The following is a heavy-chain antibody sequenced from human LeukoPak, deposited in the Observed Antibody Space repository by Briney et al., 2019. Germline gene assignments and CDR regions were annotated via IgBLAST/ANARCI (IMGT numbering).Heavy chain of an antibody. Sequence: GGSLRLSCAASGFTFSSYAMSWVRQAPGKGLEWVSAISGSGGGTYYADSVKGRFTISRDNSKNTLYLQMNSLRAEDTAVYYCAKPITMVRGVIIGDAFDIWGQGTMVTVSS. CDR3: AKPITMVRGVIIGDAFDI. V-gene: IGHV3-23*01. CDR1: GFTFSSYA. J-gene: IGHJ3*02. CDR2: ISGSGGGT. D-gene: IGHD3-10*01.